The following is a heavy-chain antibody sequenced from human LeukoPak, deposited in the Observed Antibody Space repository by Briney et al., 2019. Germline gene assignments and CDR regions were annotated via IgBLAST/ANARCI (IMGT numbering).Heavy chain of an antibody. J-gene: IGHJ4*02. CDR2: IIAYNRNT. CDR3: ARDRQLGSSGYYAAY. V-gene: IGHV1-18*01. Sequence: GASVNVSCKASVYTFSSYGISWVRPAPGQRLEGVGWIIAYNRNTNYAQKVQGRATLITETSTSTAYMELRSLRSDDTAVYYCARDRQLGSSGYYAAYWGQGTLVTVSS. CDR1: VYTFSSYG. D-gene: IGHD3-22*01.